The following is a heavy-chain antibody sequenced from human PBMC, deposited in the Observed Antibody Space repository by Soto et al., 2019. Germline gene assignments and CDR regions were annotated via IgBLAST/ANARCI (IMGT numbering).Heavy chain of an antibody. CDR2: ISGSGGST. J-gene: IGHJ5*02. Sequence: GGSLRLSCAASGFTLSSYAMSWVRQAPGKGLEWVSAISGSGGSTYYADSVKGRFTISRDNSKNTLYLQMNSLRSEDTAVYYCAKELDRGIAAAGTMANWFDPCGHGTLVTVSS. CDR3: AKELDRGIAAAGTMANWFDP. D-gene: IGHD6-13*01. V-gene: IGHV3-23*01. CDR1: GFTLSSYA.